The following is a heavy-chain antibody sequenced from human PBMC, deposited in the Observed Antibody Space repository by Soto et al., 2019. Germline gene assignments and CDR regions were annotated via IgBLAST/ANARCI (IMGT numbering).Heavy chain of an antibody. Sequence: QVQLVQSGAEVKKPGASVKVSCKASGYTFSSYGINWVRQAPGQGLEWMGWSSAYNGNTNNAQKLQGRVTTTSDTSTSTAYMELRSLRSDDTAVYYCARVLTAAGFDYWGQGTLVTVSS. D-gene: IGHD6-13*01. CDR1: GYTFSSYG. V-gene: IGHV1-18*01. CDR3: ARVLTAAGFDY. CDR2: SSAYNGNT. J-gene: IGHJ4*02.